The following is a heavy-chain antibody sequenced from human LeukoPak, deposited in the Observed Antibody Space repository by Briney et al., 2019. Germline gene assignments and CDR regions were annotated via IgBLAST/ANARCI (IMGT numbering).Heavy chain of an antibody. CDR2: ISYDGSNK. Sequence: GGSLRLSCAASGFTFSSYAMQWVRQAPGKVLEWVAVISYDGSNKYYADSVKGRFTISRDNSKNTLYLQMNSLRAEDTAVYYCARVGYSGSYYIDYWGQGTLVTVSS. V-gene: IGHV3-30-3*01. CDR3: ARVGYSGSYYIDY. D-gene: IGHD1-26*01. J-gene: IGHJ4*02. CDR1: GFTFSSYA.